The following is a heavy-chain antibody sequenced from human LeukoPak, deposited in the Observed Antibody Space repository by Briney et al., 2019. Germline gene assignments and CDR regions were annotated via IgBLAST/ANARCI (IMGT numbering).Heavy chain of an antibody. J-gene: IGHJ6*02. CDR3: ARDLADNGYHDSYGMDV. D-gene: IGHD3-22*01. Sequence: SENLFLTCTVSGGSISSYYWSWIRQPPGKGLEWIGYIYYSGSTNYNPSLKSRVTISVDTSKNQFSLRLSSVTAADTAVYYCARDLADNGYHDSYGMDVWGQGTTVTVSS. CDR1: GGSISSYY. CDR2: IYYSGST. V-gene: IGHV4-59*01.